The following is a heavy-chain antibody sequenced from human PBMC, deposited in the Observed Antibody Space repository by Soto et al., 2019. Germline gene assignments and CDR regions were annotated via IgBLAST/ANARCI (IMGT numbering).Heavy chain of an antibody. CDR1: GFTFSSYG. Sequence: QVQLVESGGDVVQPGRSLRLSCAASGFTFSSYGMHWVRQAPGKGLEWVAVISYDGSNKYYADSVKGRFTISRDNSKNTLYLQMNSLRAEDTAVYYCAKDLENGDYTPVFDYWGQGTLVTVSS. V-gene: IGHV3-30*18. CDR2: ISYDGSNK. CDR3: AKDLENGDYTPVFDY. J-gene: IGHJ4*02. D-gene: IGHD4-17*01.